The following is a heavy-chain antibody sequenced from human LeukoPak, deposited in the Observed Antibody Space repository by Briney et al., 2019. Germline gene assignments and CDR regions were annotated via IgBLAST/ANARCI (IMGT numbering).Heavy chain of an antibody. V-gene: IGHV3-23*01. D-gene: IGHD4-23*01. CDR3: ARGGNSFVLDY. CDR2: ISDSGGNT. Sequence: GGSLRLSCAASGFTFSSYAMSWVRQAPGKGLEWVSIISDSGGNTYYAASVKGRFTISRDNSKNTLYLQMNSLRAEDTAVYYCARGGNSFVLDYWGQGTLVTASS. CDR1: GFTFSSYA. J-gene: IGHJ4*02.